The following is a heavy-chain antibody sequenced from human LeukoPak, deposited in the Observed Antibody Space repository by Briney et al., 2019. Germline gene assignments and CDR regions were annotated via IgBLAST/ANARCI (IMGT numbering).Heavy chain of an antibody. D-gene: IGHD5-12*01. CDR2: IYYSGST. V-gene: IGHV4-59*08. CDR1: GGSISSYY. CDR3: ARAQGNSGYDWIFDY. Sequence: SETLSLTCTVSGGSISSYYWSWIRQPPGRGLEWIGYIYYSGSTNYNPSLKSRVTISVDTSKNQFSLKLSSVTAADTAVYYCARAQGNSGYDWIFDYWGQGTLVTVSS. J-gene: IGHJ4*02.